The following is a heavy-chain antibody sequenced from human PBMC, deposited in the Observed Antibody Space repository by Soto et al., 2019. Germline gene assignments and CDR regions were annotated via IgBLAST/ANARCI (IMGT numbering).Heavy chain of an antibody. CDR1: GGSLSSYY. D-gene: IGHD3-10*01. J-gene: IGHJ5*02. CDR3: ARPMYFYGSGSYPWLDP. V-gene: IGHV4-59*08. Sequence: PSETLSLTCTVSGGSLSSYYWSWIRQPPGKGLEWIGYIHYSGSTYYNPSLKSRVTISVDTSKNQFSLKLNSMTAADTAVYYCARPMYFYGSGSYPWLDPWGQGTLVTVSS. CDR2: IHYSGST.